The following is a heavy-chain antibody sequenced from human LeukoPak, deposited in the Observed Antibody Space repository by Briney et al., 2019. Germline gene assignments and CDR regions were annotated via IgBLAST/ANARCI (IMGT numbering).Heavy chain of an antibody. J-gene: IGHJ4*01. CDR1: GFTFRSYW. D-gene: IGHD1-14*01. Sequence: GSLRLSCAASGFTFRSYWMHWVRQAPGKGLVWVSHINPDGSSTTYADSVKGRFTISRDNAKNTLYLQMNSLRAEDTAVYYCARGLITPTTLFDYWGHGTLVTVSS. CDR3: ARGLITPTTLFDY. CDR2: INPDGSST. V-gene: IGHV3-74*01.